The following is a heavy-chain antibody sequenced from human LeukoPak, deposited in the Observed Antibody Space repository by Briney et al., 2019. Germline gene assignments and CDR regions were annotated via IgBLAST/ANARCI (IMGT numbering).Heavy chain of an antibody. J-gene: IGHJ4*02. Sequence: PSETLSLTCTVSGGSISSYYWSWVRQPAGKGLEWIGRIYASGNTNYNPSLKGRVTMTVDTSKNQFSLNLSSVTTADTAVYYCARADILTGYYLDPYYFDYWGQGTLVTVSS. CDR3: ARADILTGYYLDPYYFDY. CDR2: IYASGNT. CDR1: GGSISSYY. V-gene: IGHV4-4*07. D-gene: IGHD3-9*01.